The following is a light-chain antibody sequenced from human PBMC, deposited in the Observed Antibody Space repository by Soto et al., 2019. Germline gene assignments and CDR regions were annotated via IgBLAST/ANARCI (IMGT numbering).Light chain of an antibody. Sequence: EIVLTQSPGTLSLSPGERATLSCRASQSVSSSYLAWYQQKPGQAPRLLIYGASSRATGIPDRFSGSGSGTDFPLTISRLEPEDFAVYYCQQYGSSKFTFGPGTTVDIK. CDR2: GAS. CDR3: QQYGSSKFT. V-gene: IGKV3-20*01. CDR1: QSVSSSY. J-gene: IGKJ3*01.